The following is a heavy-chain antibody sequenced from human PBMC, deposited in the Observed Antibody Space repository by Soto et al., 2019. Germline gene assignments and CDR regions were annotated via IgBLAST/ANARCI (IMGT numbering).Heavy chain of an antibody. D-gene: IGHD3-10*01. Sequence: SVKVSCKASGYTFTSYGISWVRQAPGRGLEWMGGIIPIFGTANYAQKFQGRVTITADESTSTAYMELSSLRSEDTAVYYCARDRSYNHYYYYYGMDVWG. CDR2: IIPIFGTA. CDR1: GYTFTSYG. V-gene: IGHV1-69*13. J-gene: IGHJ6*02. CDR3: ARDRSYNHYYYYYGMDV.